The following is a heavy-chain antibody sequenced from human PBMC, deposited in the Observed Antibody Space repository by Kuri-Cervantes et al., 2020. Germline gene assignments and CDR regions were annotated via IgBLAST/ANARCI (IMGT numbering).Heavy chain of an antibody. V-gene: IGHV4-34*01. CDR2: INHSGST. Sequence: GSLRLSCAVYGGSFSGYYWSWIRQPPGKGLEWIGEINHSGSTNYIPSLKSRVTISVDTSKNQFSLKLNSVTAADTAVYYCARGRYRVATKNKHYFDYWGQGTLVTVSS. J-gene: IGHJ4*02. D-gene: IGHD5-12*01. CDR3: ARGRYRVATKNKHYFDY. CDR1: GGSFSGYY.